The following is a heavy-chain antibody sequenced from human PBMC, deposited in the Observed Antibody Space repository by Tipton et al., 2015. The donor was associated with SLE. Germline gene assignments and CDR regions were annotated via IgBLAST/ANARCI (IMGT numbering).Heavy chain of an antibody. CDR1: GGSLSGYY. CDR2: INHSGST. Sequence: TLSLICAVYGGSLSGYYWSWIRQPPGKGLEWIGEINHSGSTNYNPSLKSRVTISVDTSKNQFSLKLSSVTAADTAVYYCARQSTEGAFDIWGQGTMVTVSS. V-gene: IGHV4-34*01. CDR3: ARQSTEGAFDI. J-gene: IGHJ3*02.